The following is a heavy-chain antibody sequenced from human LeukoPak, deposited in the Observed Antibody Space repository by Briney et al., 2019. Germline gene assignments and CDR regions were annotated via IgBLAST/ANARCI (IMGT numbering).Heavy chain of an antibody. V-gene: IGHV4-59*01. CDR2: IYYSGST. CDR3: ARDHVPEADYYYYYMDV. CDR1: GGSISSYY. D-gene: IGHD6-6*01. J-gene: IGHJ6*03. Sequence: SETLSLTCTVSGGSISSYYWSWIRQPPGKGLEWIGYIYYSGSTNYNPSLKSRVTISVDTSKNQFSLKLSSVTAADTAVYYCARDHVPEADYYYYYMDVWGKGTTVTVSS.